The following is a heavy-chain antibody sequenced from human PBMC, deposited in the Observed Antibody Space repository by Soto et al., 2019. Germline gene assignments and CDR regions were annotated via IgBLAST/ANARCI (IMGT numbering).Heavy chain of an antibody. J-gene: IGHJ5*02. CDR1: GFSLTTNGVG. D-gene: IGHD6-13*01. CDR2: IYWDDDK. CDR3: AYRQEYRGSWDSGWFDP. Sequence: HITLKESGPTLVEPTQTLTLTCAFSGFSLTTNGVGVGWIRQAPGKALEWLAFIYWDDDKRYSPSLKTRLTIIKDTSINQVVLIMTNIDPVDTATYYCAYRQEYRGSWDSGWFDPWGQGTLVTVSS. V-gene: IGHV2-5*02.